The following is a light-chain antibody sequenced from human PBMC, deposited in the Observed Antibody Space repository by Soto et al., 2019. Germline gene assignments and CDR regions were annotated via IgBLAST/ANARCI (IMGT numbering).Light chain of an antibody. CDR3: LQDYNYPWT. CDR2: AAS. V-gene: IGKV1-6*01. J-gene: IGKJ1*01. Sequence: AIQMTQSPSSLSASVGDRVTITCRASQGIRNDLGWYQQKPGKAPKLLIYAASSLQSGVPSRFSGSGTGTDFTLTISSLQPQDFATDYCLQDYNYPWTLGQGTKVEIK. CDR1: QGIRND.